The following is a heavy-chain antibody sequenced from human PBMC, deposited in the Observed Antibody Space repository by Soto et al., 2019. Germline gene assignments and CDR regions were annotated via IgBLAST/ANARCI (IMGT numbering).Heavy chain of an antibody. Sequence: GGSLRLSCAASGFTFSSYGMHWVRQAPGKGLEWVAVISYDGSNKYYADSVKGRFTISRDNSKNTLYLQMNSLRAEDTAVYYCAKVRRIAARRGSMDVWGQGTTVTVSS. D-gene: IGHD6-6*01. CDR3: AKVRRIAARRGSMDV. J-gene: IGHJ6*02. CDR1: GFTFSSYG. CDR2: ISYDGSNK. V-gene: IGHV3-30*18.